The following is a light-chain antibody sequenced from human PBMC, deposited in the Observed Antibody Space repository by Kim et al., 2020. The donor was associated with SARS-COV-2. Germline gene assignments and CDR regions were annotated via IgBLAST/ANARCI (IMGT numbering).Light chain of an antibody. Sequence: QSALTQPASVSGSPGQSITIFCTGTSSDVGGYNYVSWYQQHPGKAPKLMIYDVSNRPSGVSNRFSGSKSGNTASLTISGLQAEDEADYYCSSYATGRAVVFGVGTQLTVL. CDR3: SSYATGRAVV. J-gene: IGLJ2*01. CDR1: SSDVGGYNY. CDR2: DVS. V-gene: IGLV2-14*03.